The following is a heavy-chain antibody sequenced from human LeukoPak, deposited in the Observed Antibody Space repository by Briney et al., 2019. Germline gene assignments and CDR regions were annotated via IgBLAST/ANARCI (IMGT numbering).Heavy chain of an antibody. Sequence: ASVKVSCKASGYTVTGYYMHWLRQAPRQGLGWGGWINPNSGGTNYAQKFQGRVTMTRDTSISTAYMELSRLRSDDTAVYYCARGGSELTFSVYYYYYYGMDVWGQGTTVTVSS. CDR3: ARGGSELTFSVYYYYYYGMDV. CDR2: INPNSGGT. CDR1: GYTVTGYY. V-gene: IGHV1-2*02. D-gene: IGHD3-10*01. J-gene: IGHJ6*02.